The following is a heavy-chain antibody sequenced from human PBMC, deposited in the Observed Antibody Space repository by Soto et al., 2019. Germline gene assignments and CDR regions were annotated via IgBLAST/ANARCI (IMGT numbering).Heavy chain of an antibody. CDR3: ASRDPGTSVDY. CDR2: IYRTGGT. CDR1: GGSFTSNNW. J-gene: IGHJ4*02. V-gene: IGHV4-4*02. Sequence: QVQLQESGPGLVKPSGTLSLTCAVSGGSFTSNNWWTWVRQPPGQGLEWIGEIYRTGGTNYNPSLTSRVAISLDKSENQFSLKVTSLTAADPAVYYCASRDPGTSVDYWGQGTLVTVSS. D-gene: IGHD1-7*01.